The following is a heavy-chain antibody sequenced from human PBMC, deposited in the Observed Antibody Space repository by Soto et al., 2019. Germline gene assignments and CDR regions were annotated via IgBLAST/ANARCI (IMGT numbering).Heavy chain of an antibody. CDR2: ISSSSSTI. J-gene: IGHJ6*02. CDR3: ARDDYDILTGYYINYYYYGMDV. D-gene: IGHD3-9*01. V-gene: IGHV3-48*02. Sequence: GGSLRLSCAASGFTFSSYSMNWVRQAPGKGLEWVSYISSSSSTIYYADSVKGRFTISRDNAKNSLYLQMNSLRDEDTAVYYCARDDYDILTGYYINYYYYGMDVWGQGTTVTVSS. CDR1: GFTFSSYS.